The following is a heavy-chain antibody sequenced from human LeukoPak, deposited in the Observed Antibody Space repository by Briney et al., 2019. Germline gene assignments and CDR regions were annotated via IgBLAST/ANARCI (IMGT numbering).Heavy chain of an antibody. V-gene: IGHV4-30-4*01. CDR1: GDSISSGDYD. CDR2: IYSSGST. J-gene: IGHJ3*02. D-gene: IGHD3-10*01. Sequence: SQTLSLTCSVSGDSISSGDYDWSWIRQPPGKGLEWIGYIYSSGSTYYNPSLKSRVTISVDTSKNQFSLELSSVTAADTAVCYCARDGNAMVRGYAFEIWGQGTMVTVSS. CDR3: ARDGNAMVRGYAFEI.